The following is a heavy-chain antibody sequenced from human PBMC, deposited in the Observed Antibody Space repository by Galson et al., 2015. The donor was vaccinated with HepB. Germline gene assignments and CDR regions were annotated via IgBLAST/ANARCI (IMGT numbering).Heavy chain of an antibody. D-gene: IGHD3-10*01. CDR3: ARKRVPDYYGMDV. Sequence: SLRLSCAASGFTFSSYAMHWVRQAPGKGLEWVAVISYDGSNKYYADSVKGRFTISRDNSKNTLYLQMNSLRAEDTAVYYCARKRVPDYYGMDVWGQGTTVTVSS. J-gene: IGHJ6*02. CDR2: ISYDGSNK. CDR1: GFTFSSYA. V-gene: IGHV3-30*04.